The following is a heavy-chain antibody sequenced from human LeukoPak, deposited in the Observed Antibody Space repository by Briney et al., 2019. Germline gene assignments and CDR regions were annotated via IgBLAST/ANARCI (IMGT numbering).Heavy chain of an antibody. J-gene: IGHJ2*01. CDR2: IETSGMT. D-gene: IGHD3-16*01. CDR3: ARGRPGGTGYWSFDL. Sequence: SETLSLTCTVSGGSVSGYYWSWIRQPAGKGLEWIGRIETSGMTKCNPSLKSRVIMSIDTSRNQFSLKLKSVTAADTAVHYCARGRPGGTGYWSFDLWGRGTLVTVSS. CDR1: GGSVSGYY. V-gene: IGHV4-4*07.